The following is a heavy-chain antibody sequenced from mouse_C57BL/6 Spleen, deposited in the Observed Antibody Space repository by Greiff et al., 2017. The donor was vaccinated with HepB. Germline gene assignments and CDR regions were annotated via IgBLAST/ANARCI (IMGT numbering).Heavy chain of an antibody. CDR3: ARPVYGSSYEEGY. D-gene: IGHD1-1*01. Sequence: EVKLVESGGGLVKPGGSLKLSCAASGFTFSDYGMHWVRQAPEKGLEWVAYISSGSSTIYYADTVKGRFTISRDNAKNTLFLQMTSLRSEDTAMYYCARPVYGSSYEEGYWGQGTTLTVSS. V-gene: IGHV5-17*01. CDR1: GFTFSDYG. J-gene: IGHJ2*01. CDR2: ISSGSSTI.